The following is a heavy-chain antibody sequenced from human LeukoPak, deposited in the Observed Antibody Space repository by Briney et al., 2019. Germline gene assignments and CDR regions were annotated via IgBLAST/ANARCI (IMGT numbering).Heavy chain of an antibody. Sequence: GGSLRLSCAASGFTFSSYGMHWVRQAPGKGLEWVSVISYDGSNKYYADSVKGLFTISRDNSKNTLYLQMDSLRAEDTAVYYCAKDLKAHIVVVTAADYWGQGTLVTVSS. V-gene: IGHV3-30*18. D-gene: IGHD2-21*02. J-gene: IGHJ4*02. CDR2: ISYDGSNK. CDR1: GFTFSSYG. CDR3: AKDLKAHIVVVTAADY.